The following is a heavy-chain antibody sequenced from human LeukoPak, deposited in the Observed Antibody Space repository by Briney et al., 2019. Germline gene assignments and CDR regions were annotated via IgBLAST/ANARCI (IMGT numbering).Heavy chain of an antibody. V-gene: IGHV3-23*01. CDR2: ISGGGGST. D-gene: IGHD4-17*01. Sequence: GGSLRLSCAASGFTFNNYSMNWVRQAPGKGLEWVSSISGGGGSTQYADSVQGRFTISRDNSKNTLYLQMNSLRADDTAVYYCAKDPNGDYIGTFDIWGQGTMVTVSS. J-gene: IGHJ3*02. CDR1: GFTFNNYS. CDR3: AKDPNGDYIGTFDI.